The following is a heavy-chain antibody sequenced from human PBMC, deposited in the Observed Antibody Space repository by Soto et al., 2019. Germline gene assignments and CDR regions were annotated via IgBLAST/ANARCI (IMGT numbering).Heavy chain of an antibody. V-gene: IGHV3-33*01. D-gene: IGHD1-26*01. CDR1: GFVFTMYG. CDR2: IWHDGSGT. J-gene: IGHJ2*01. CDR3: VRDPVALRNRVRVGYFNL. Sequence: QVKLVESGGGVVQPGRSLRLSCGASGFVFTMYGMHWVRQAPGKGLEWVGVIWHDGSGTYYADALKGRFTISRDNSKNTLFLQMDSLTVEDTAVYYCVRDPVALRNRVRVGYFNLWGRGTQVTVSS.